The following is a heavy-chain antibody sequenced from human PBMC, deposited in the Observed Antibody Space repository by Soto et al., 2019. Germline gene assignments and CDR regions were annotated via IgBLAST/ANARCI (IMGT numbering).Heavy chain of an antibody. Sequence: QVQLQESGPGLVKPSQTLSLTCTVSGGSISSGGYYWSWIRQHPGKGLEWIGYIYYSGSTYYNPSLKSRVTISVDTSKNQFSLKLSSVTAADTAVYYCARAAYYDILTGPLYYYYYGMDVWGQGTTVTVSS. J-gene: IGHJ6*02. V-gene: IGHV4-31*03. CDR2: IYYSGST. D-gene: IGHD3-9*01. CDR1: GGSISSGGYY. CDR3: ARAAYYDILTGPLYYYYYGMDV.